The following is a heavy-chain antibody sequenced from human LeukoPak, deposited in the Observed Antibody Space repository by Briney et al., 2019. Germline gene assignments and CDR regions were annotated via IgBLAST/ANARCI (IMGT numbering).Heavy chain of an antibody. V-gene: IGHV1-46*01. Sequence: ASVKVSCEASGYSFTINYIHWVRQAPGQGLEWMGMIYPRDGSTSYAQKFQGRVTVTRDTSTSTVHMELSGLRSEDTAVYYCARDQEAFDYWGQGTLVTVSS. J-gene: IGHJ4*02. CDR3: ARDQEAFDY. CDR2: IYPRDGST. CDR1: GYSFTINY.